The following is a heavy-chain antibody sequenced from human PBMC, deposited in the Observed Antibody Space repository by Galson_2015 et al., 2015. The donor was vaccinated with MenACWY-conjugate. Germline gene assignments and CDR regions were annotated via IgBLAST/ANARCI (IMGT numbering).Heavy chain of an antibody. D-gene: IGHD1-7*01. CDR3: ARHLSGTTSPFHY. V-gene: IGHV5-51*01. J-gene: IGHJ4*02. CDR2: IYPGDSDT. CDR1: GYSFSSFW. Sequence: QSGAEVKKPGESLKMSCKASGYSFSSFWFGWVRKMPGKGLEWMGIIYPGDSDTRYSPSFQGQVTISADTSISTVHLQWTRLQASDTAIYYCARHLSGTTSPFHYWGQGTLVTVSS.